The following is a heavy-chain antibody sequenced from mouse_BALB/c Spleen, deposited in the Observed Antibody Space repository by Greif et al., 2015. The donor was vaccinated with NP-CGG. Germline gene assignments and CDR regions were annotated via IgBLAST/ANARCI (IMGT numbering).Heavy chain of an antibody. CDR2: IWAGGST. D-gene: IGHD2-4*01. CDR1: GFSLTSYG. CDR3: ARGGTMITTDAMDY. V-gene: IGHV2-9*02. Sequence: VMLVESGPGLVAPSQSLSITCTVSGFSLTSYGVHWVRQPPGKGLEWLGVIWAGGSTNYNSALMSRLSISKDNSKSQVFLEMNSLQTDDTAMYYCARGGTMITTDAMDYWGQGTSVTVSS. J-gene: IGHJ4*01.